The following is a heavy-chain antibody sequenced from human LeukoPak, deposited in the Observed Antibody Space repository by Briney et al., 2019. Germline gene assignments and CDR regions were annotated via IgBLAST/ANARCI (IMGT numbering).Heavy chain of an antibody. CDR2: ISGDGGST. CDR3: AKDKTAAAGDNFDY. V-gene: IGHV3-43*02. J-gene: IGHJ4*02. CDR1: GFTFDDYA. Sequence: GESLRLSCAASGFTFDDYAMHWVRQAPGKGLESVSLISGDGGSTYYADSVKGRFTISRDNSKNSLYLQMNSLRTEDTALYYCAKDKTAAAGDNFDYWGQGTLVTVSS. D-gene: IGHD6-13*01.